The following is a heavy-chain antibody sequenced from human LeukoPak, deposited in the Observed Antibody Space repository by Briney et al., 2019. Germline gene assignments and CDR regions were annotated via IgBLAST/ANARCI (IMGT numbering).Heavy chain of an antibody. V-gene: IGHV1-3*01. Sequence: GASVKVSCKASGYTFTSYAMHWVRQAPGQRLEWMGWINAGNGNTKYSQKFQGRVTITRDTSASTAYMELSSLRSEDTAVYYCARGWDYCSSTSCHRPDRDKYYFDYWGQGTLVTVSS. CDR2: INAGNGNT. CDR3: ARGWDYCSSTSCHRPDRDKYYFDY. J-gene: IGHJ4*02. D-gene: IGHD2-2*01. CDR1: GYTFTSYA.